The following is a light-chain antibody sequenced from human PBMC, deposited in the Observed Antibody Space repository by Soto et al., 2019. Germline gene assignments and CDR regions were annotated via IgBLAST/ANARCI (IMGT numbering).Light chain of an antibody. CDR2: AAS. CDR3: QQYNNWPLG. J-gene: IGKJ4*01. V-gene: IGKV3-15*01. Sequence: EIVMTQSPVTLSVSPGERATLSCRASQSLNSNLAWYQQKPGQAPRLLIYAASTRATSISARFSGSGSGTEFTLTISSLQSEDFAVYYCQQYNNWPLGFGGGTKVEIK. CDR1: QSLNSN.